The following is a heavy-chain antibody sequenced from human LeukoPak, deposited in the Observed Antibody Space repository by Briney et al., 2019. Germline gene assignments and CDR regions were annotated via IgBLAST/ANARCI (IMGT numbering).Heavy chain of an antibody. V-gene: IGHV3-21*01. Sequence: GGSLRLSCAASGFTFSSYNMNWVRQAPGKGLEWVSSISSSSSYIYYADSVKGRFTISRDNAKNSLYLQMNSLRAEDTAVYYCARSTSSSWYFFDYWGQGTLVTVSS. CDR1: GFTFSSYN. D-gene: IGHD6-13*01. CDR2: ISSSSSYI. J-gene: IGHJ4*02. CDR3: ARSTSSSWYFFDY.